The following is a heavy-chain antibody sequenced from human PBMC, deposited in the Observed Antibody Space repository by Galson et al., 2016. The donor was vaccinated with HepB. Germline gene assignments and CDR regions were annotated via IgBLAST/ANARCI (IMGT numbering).Heavy chain of an antibody. CDR1: GSTFSGSA. Sequence: SLRLSCAASGSTFSGSAMHWVRQASGKGLEWVGRIRTKASTYATEYAESVKGRFTISRDDSKNTTYLQMNRLKTDDTAVYDCARQGYYYYYGLDVWGQGTTVTVSS. J-gene: IGHJ6*02. CDR2: IRTKASTYAT. V-gene: IGHV3-73*01. CDR3: ARQGYYYYYGLDV.